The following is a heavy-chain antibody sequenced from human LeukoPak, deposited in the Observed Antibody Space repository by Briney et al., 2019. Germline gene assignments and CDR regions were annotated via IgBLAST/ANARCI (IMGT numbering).Heavy chain of an antibody. V-gene: IGHV1-2*02. CDR2: INPNGGAT. CDR1: GYTFVDYY. Sequence: ASVRVSCKASGYTFVDYYMHWVRQAPGQGLEWMGWINPNGGATDYAQNFRGRVTLTRDTSISTAYMELSSLRSDDTAVYFCARSGYNSGWAFDYWGQGTLVTVSS. D-gene: IGHD6-19*01. CDR3: ARSGYNSGWAFDY. J-gene: IGHJ4*02.